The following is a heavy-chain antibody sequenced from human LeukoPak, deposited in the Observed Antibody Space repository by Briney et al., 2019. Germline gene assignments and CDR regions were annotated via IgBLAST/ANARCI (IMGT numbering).Heavy chain of an antibody. J-gene: IGHJ4*02. D-gene: IGHD1-26*01. CDR3: VYSGNYRFDY. V-gene: IGHV3-23*01. CDR1: GFTFSRYV. CDR2: ITDSGRRT. Sequence: GGSLRLSCVASGFTFSRYVMSWVRQAPGKGLEWVSGITDSGRRTYYADSVKGRFTISRDNYKNTLYLEMNSLRDEDTAIYYCVYSGNYRFDYWGQGTLVTVSS.